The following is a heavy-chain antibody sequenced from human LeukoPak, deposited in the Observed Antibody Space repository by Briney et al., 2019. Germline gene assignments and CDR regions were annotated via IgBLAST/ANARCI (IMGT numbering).Heavy chain of an antibody. Sequence: GRSLRLSCAASGFTFSAYNMNWVRRTPGKGLEWVSSITASSSYVFYADSVRGRFTISRDNAENSLYLQMNSLRDEDTAVYYCARDPYSGEYGPHYYYYMDVWGKGTTVTVSS. CDR1: GFTFSAYN. CDR2: ITASSSYV. J-gene: IGHJ6*03. V-gene: IGHV3-21*01. CDR3: ARDPYSGEYGPHYYYYMDV. D-gene: IGHD5-12*01.